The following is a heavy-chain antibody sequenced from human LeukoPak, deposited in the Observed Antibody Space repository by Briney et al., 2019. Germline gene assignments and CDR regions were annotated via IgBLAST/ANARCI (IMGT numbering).Heavy chain of an antibody. J-gene: IGHJ3*02. CDR2: ISYDGSNK. V-gene: IGHV3-30*04. D-gene: IGHD6-19*01. Sequence: PGGSLRLSCAASGFTFSSYAMHRVRQAPGKGLEWVAVISYDGSNKYYADSVKGRFTISRDNSKNTLYLQMNSLRAEDTAVYYCARDAVGAFDIWGQGTMVTVSS. CDR1: GFTFSSYA. CDR3: ARDAVGAFDI.